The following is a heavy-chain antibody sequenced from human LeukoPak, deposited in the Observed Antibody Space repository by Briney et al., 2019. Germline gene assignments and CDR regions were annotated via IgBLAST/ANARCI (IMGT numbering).Heavy chain of an antibody. D-gene: IGHD2-2*01. CDR2: ISSSSSYI. CDR1: GFTFSSYS. CDR3: ARYWEFALVPAAFDY. Sequence: GGSLRLSCAASGFTFSSYSMNWVRQAPGKGLEWVSSISSSSSYIYYADSVKGRFTISRDNAKNSLYLQMNSLRAEDTAVYYCARYWEFALVPAAFDYWGQGILVTVSS. J-gene: IGHJ4*02. V-gene: IGHV3-21*01.